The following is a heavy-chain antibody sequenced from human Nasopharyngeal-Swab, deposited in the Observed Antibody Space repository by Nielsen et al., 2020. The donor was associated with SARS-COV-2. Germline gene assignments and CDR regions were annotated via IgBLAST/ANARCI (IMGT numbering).Heavy chain of an antibody. V-gene: IGHV3-21*01. J-gene: IGHJ6*01. Sequence: GESLKISCAASGFTFNNYNFNWVRQAPGKGLEWVSSISSSSSYIYYADSVKGRFTISRDNAKNSLYLQMNSLRAEDTAVYYCARDGLDYDFWSAYFMVVWGQGTTVTVSS. CDR1: GFTFNNYN. CDR2: ISSSSSYI. CDR3: ARDGLDYDFWSAYFMVV. D-gene: IGHD3-3*01.